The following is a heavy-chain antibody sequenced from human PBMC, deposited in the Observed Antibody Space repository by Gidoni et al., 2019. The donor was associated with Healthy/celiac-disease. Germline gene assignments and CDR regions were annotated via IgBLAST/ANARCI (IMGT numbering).Heavy chain of an antibody. J-gene: IGHJ5*02. CDR2: IYYSGST. Sequence: QLQLQESGPGLVKPSETLSLTCTVSGGSISSSSYYWGWIRQPPRNGLEWIGSIYYSGSTYYNPSLKSRVTISVDTSKNQFSLKLSSVTAADTAVYYCARPVAGYWFDPWGQGTLVTVSS. V-gene: IGHV4-39*07. CDR3: ARPVAGYWFDP. CDR1: GGSISSSSYY. D-gene: IGHD6-19*01.